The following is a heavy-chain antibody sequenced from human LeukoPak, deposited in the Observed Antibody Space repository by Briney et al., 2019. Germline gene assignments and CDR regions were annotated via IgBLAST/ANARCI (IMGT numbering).Heavy chain of an antibody. D-gene: IGHD3-10*01. CDR2: VTGFNGKT. J-gene: IGHJ4*02. CDR3: ARVGNSGEFDF. Sequence: GASVKASCKTSGYTFSDYGLTWVRQAPGQGLEWLGWVTGFNGKTNYARRVEDRLILTTDTSTSTGTLDLRGLRADGTAVYYCARVGNSGEFDFWGQGTLVSVS. CDR1: GYTFSDYG. V-gene: IGHV1-18*01.